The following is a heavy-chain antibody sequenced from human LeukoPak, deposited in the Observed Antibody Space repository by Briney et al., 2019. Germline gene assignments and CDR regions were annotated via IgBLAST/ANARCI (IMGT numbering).Heavy chain of an antibody. V-gene: IGHV4-39*01. J-gene: IGHJ4*02. D-gene: IGHD3-10*01. CDR1: GGSISSSSYY. Sequence: SETLSLTCTVSGGSISSSSYYWGWIRQPPGKGLEWIGSIYCSGSTYYNPSLKSRVTISVDTSKNQFSLKLSSVTAADTAVYYCARHRSSGSLPIHYDYWGQGTLVTVSS. CDR2: IYCSGST. CDR3: ARHRSSGSLPIHYDY.